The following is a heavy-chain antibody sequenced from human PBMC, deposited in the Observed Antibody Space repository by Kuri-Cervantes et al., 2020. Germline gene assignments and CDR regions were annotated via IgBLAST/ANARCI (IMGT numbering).Heavy chain of an antibody. CDR3: AKGDYYYYYYMDV. CDR1: GFTFNSYG. CDR2: MKQDGSEK. Sequence: GGSLRLSCAASGFTFNSYGMHWVRQAPGKGLEWVANMKQDGSEKYSVDSVKGRFTISRDNAKNTLYLQMNSLRAEDTAVYYCAKGDYYYYYYMDVWGKGTTVTVSS. V-gene: IGHV3-7*03. J-gene: IGHJ6*03.